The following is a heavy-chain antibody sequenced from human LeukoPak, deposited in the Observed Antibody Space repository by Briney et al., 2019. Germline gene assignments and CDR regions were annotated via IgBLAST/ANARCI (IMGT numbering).Heavy chain of an antibody. CDR1: GFTFSNAW. J-gene: IGHJ4*02. CDR3: TTDYLQWLVPGY. Sequence: GGSLRLSCAASGFTFSNAWMSWVRQAPGKGLEGVGRIKSKTDGGTTDYAAPVKGRFTISRDDSKNTLYLQMNSLKTEDTAVYYCTTDYLQWLVPGYWGQGTLVTVSS. CDR2: IKSKTDGGTT. V-gene: IGHV3-15*01. D-gene: IGHD6-19*01.